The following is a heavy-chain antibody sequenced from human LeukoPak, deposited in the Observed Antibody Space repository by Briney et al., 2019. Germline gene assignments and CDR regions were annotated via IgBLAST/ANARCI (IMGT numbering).Heavy chain of an antibody. V-gene: IGHV1-69*05. J-gene: IGHJ6*03. CDR1: GGTFSSYA. Sequence: SVTVSCKASGGTFSSYAISWVRQAPGQGLEWMGGIIPIFGTANYAQKFQGRVTITTDESTSTAYMELSSLRSEDTAVYYCARVVEDIVVVPAAIRVGYYYYMDVWGKGTTVTVSS. CDR2: IIPIFGTA. CDR3: ARVVEDIVVVPAAIRVGYYYYMDV. D-gene: IGHD2-2*02.